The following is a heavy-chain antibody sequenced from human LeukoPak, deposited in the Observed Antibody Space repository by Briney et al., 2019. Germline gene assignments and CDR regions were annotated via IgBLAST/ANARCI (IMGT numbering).Heavy chain of an antibody. J-gene: IGHJ4*02. Sequence: ASVKVSCEASGYTFTDYYMHWVRQAPGQGLEWMGWINPNSGGTYSAQKFQGWVTMTRDASISTAYMELSRLTSDDTAVYYCARANALHCSSTSCLFDYWGQGTLVTVPS. V-gene: IGHV1-2*04. CDR1: GYTFTDYY. CDR2: INPNSGGT. CDR3: ARANALHCSSTSCLFDY. D-gene: IGHD2-2*01.